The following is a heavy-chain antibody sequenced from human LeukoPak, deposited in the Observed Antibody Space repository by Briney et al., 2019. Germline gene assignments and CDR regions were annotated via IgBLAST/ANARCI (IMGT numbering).Heavy chain of an antibody. CDR2: IKQDGSEK. Sequence: GGSLRLSYAASGFTFSSYWMSWVHQAPGKGLEWVANIKQDGSEKYYVDSVKGRFTISRDNAKNPLYLQMNSLRAEDTAVYYCARDASSGSYDYWGQGTLVTVSS. J-gene: IGHJ4*02. CDR1: GFTFSSYW. D-gene: IGHD1-26*01. V-gene: IGHV3-7*01. CDR3: ARDASSGSYDY.